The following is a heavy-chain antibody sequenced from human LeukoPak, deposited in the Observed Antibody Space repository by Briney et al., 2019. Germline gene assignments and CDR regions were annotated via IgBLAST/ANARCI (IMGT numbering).Heavy chain of an antibody. D-gene: IGHD6-19*01. J-gene: IGHJ4*02. V-gene: IGHV3-48*03. Sequence: PGESLRLSCAASGFTFSSCEMNWVRQAPGKGLEWLSYISNSGSSKYYADSVRGRLTISRDNAENSLYLQMNSLRVEDTAMYYCTRYSSGWPYFDYWGQGTLVTVSS. CDR1: GFTFSSCE. CDR2: ISNSGSSK. CDR3: TRYSSGWPYFDY.